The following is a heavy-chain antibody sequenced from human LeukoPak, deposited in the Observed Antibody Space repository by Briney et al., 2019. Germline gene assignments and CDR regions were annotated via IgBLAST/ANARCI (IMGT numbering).Heavy chain of an antibody. CDR2: INHSGST. D-gene: IGHD3-22*01. CDR3: ARSKLWSSGYYHHVFDY. Sequence: SETLSLTCAVYGGSFSGYYWSWIRQPPGKGLEWIGEINHSGSTNYNPSLKSRVTISVDTSKNQFSLKLSSVTAADTAVYYCARSKLWSSGYYHHVFDYWGQGTLVTVSS. CDR1: GGSFSGYY. V-gene: IGHV4-34*01. J-gene: IGHJ4*02.